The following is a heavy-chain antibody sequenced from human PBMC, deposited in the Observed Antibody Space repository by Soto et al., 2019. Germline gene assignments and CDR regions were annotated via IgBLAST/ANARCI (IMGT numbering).Heavy chain of an antibody. J-gene: IGHJ4*02. Sequence: ASVKVSCKASGYTFTGYCMHWVLQAPGQGLEWMGWINPNSGGTNYAQKFQGRVTMTRDTSISTAYMELSRLRSDDTAVYYCASGVTMIVVVTDPLFDYWGQGTLVTVSS. CDR1: GYTFTGYC. D-gene: IGHD3-22*01. V-gene: IGHV1-2*02. CDR3: ASGVTMIVVVTDPLFDY. CDR2: INPNSGGT.